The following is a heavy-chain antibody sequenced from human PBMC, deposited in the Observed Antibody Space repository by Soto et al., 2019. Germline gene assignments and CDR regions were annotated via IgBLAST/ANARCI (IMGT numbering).Heavy chain of an antibody. CDR3: ARDVDADFRTDFDY. Sequence: GGSLRLSCGASGFTFDEYGMHWVRQAPGKGLEWISYISGNGEIIQYAASARGRFTISRDNAENSVYLEMDSLRAEDTALYYCARDVDADFRTDFDYWGRGTLVTVSS. CDR2: ISGNGEII. D-gene: IGHD4-17*01. CDR1: GFTFDEYG. V-gene: IGHV3-11*01. J-gene: IGHJ4*02.